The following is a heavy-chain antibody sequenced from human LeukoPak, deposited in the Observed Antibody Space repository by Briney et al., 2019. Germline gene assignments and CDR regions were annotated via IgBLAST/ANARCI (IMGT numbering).Heavy chain of an antibody. CDR3: ARVGYCSGGSCSLSWFDP. V-gene: IGHV3-48*03. Sequence: GGSLRLSCAASGFTFSSYEMNWVRQAPGTGLERVSYINSSGSSIYYADSVKGRFTISRDNAKNSLYLQMNSLRAEDTAVYYCARVGYCSGGSCSLSWFDPWGQGTLVTVSS. D-gene: IGHD2-15*01. CDR1: GFTFSSYE. CDR2: INSSGSSI. J-gene: IGHJ5*02.